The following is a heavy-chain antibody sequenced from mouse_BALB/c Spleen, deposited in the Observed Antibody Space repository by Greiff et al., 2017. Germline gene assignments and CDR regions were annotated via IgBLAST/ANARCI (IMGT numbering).Heavy chain of an antibody. Sequence: QVQLQQSGAELVRPGVSVKISCKGSGYTFTDYAMHWVKQSHAKSLEWIGVISTYYGDASYNQKFKGKATMTVDKSSSTAYMELARLTSEDSAIYYCARGYGNYYAMDDWGQGTSVTVSS. CDR1: GYTFTDYA. D-gene: IGHD2-10*02. V-gene: IGHV1S137*01. J-gene: IGHJ4*01. CDR3: ARGYGNYYAMDD. CDR2: ISTYYGDA.